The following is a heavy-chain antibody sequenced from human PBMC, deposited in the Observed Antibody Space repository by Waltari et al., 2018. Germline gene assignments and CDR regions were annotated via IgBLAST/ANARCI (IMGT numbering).Heavy chain of an antibody. CDR3: AGSMVRGVVTFDY. V-gene: IGHV1-2*02. Sequence: QVQLVQSGAEVKKPGASVKVSCKASGYTFTGYYMHWVRQAPGQGLEWRGWINPNSGGTNYAQTFQGRVPMTRDTSISTAYMELGRLRSDDTAVYYCAGSMVRGVVTFDYWGQGTLVTVSS. D-gene: IGHD3-10*01. CDR1: GYTFTGYY. J-gene: IGHJ4*02. CDR2: INPNSGGT.